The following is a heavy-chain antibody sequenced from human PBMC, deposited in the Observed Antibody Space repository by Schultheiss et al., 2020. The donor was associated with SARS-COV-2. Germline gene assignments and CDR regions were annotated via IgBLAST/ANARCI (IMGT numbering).Heavy chain of an antibody. V-gene: IGHV4-59*01. CDR3: ARPTAGHMYGMDV. CDR2: IYYSGST. CDR1: GGSISYYY. J-gene: IGHJ6*02. D-gene: IGHD2-21*01. Sequence: SETLSLTCTVSGGSISYYYWSWIRQPPGKGLEWIGYIYYSGSTNYNPSLKSRVTISVDTSKNQFSLKLSSVTAADTAVYYCARPTAGHMYGMDVWGQGTTVTVAS.